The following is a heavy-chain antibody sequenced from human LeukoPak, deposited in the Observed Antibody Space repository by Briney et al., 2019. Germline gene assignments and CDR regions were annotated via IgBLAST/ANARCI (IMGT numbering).Heavy chain of an antibody. J-gene: IGHJ4*02. CDR3: AKDYGPKQLVFFDS. CDR1: GFTFSSYS. Sequence: PGGSLRLSCAASGFTFSSYSMNWVRQAPGKGLEWVSAISDNGGTTFYADSVKGRFTITRDNSKNTLYVQMNSLRGGDTAVYYCAKDYGPKQLVFFDSWGQGTLVTVSS. CDR2: ISDNGGTT. V-gene: IGHV3-23*01. D-gene: IGHD6-13*01.